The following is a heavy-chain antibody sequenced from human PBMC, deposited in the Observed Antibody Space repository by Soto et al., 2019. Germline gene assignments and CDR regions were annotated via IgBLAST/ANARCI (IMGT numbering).Heavy chain of an antibody. CDR1: GGSISSGGYY. J-gene: IGHJ4*02. V-gene: IGHV4-31*03. Sequence: PSETLSLTCTVSGGSISSGGYYWSWIRQHPGKGLEWIGYIYYSGSTYYNPSLKSRVTISVDTSKSQFSLKLSSVTAADTAVYYCARAPRGNYGYPSYFDYWGQGTLVTVSS. CDR3: ARAPRGNYGYPSYFDY. D-gene: IGHD3-10*01. CDR2: IYYSGST.